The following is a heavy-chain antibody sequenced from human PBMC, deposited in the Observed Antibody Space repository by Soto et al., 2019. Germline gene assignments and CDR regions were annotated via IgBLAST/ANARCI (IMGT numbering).Heavy chain of an antibody. V-gene: IGHV4-61*01. Sequence: QVQLQESGPGLVKPSETLSLTCSVSGGSVSSSSYYWTWIRHPPGQGLEWIAYISYTGDTNYNPSLKSRVTLAIDTSRNRFSRNLRSATAADTAVYYCARDRVVDFRTPGPWSSIDLWGRGTLFTVSS. D-gene: IGHD3-10*01. J-gene: IGHJ2*01. CDR1: GGSVSSSSYY. CDR3: ARDRVVDFRTPGPWSSIDL. CDR2: ISYTGDT.